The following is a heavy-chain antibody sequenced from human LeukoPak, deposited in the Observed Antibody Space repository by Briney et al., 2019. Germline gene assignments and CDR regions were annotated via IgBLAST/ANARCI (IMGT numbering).Heavy chain of an antibody. V-gene: IGHV4-59*08. D-gene: IGHD3-22*01. CDR1: GGSISGYY. CDR3: ARHYYDTSGYYYFDY. CDR2: IYYSGST. Sequence: SETLSLTCNVSGGSISGYYWSWIRQPPGKGLEYMGYIYYSGSTDYNPSLKSRITISVDTSKNRFSLKLSSVTAADTAVYYCARHYYDTSGYYYFDYWGQGTLVTVSS. J-gene: IGHJ4*02.